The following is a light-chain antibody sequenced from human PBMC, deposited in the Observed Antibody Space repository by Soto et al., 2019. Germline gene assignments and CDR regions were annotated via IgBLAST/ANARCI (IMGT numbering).Light chain of an antibody. Sequence: QSALTQPASVAGSSGQSITISCTGTSSDVGSYNLVSWYQQHPGKAPKLMIYEVSKRPSGVSNRFSGSKSGNTASLTISGLQAEDEVYYYGGQYEVSSTFEVFGTGTKVTVL. CDR2: EVS. CDR1: SSDVGSYNL. V-gene: IGLV2-23*02. J-gene: IGLJ1*01. CDR3: GQYEVSSTFEV.